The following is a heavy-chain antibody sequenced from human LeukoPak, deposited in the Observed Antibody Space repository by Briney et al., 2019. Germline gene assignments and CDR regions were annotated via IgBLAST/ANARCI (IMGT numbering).Heavy chain of an antibody. CDR2: ISSDGSNK. D-gene: IGHD6-6*01. J-gene: IGHJ4*02. Sequence: PGGSLRLSCAAPGFTFSSYGMHWVRQAPGKGLEWVALISSDGSNKYYADSVKGRFTISRDNSKKTLYLQMNSLRAEDTAVYYCAKDYISSSWGDFDYWGQGTLVTVSS. CDR3: AKDYISSSWGDFDY. CDR1: GFTFSSYG. V-gene: IGHV3-30*18.